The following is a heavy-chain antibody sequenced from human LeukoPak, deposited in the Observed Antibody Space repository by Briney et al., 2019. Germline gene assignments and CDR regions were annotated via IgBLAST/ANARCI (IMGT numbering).Heavy chain of an antibody. V-gene: IGHV4-59*01. J-gene: IGHJ1*01. D-gene: IGHD4-23*01. CDR1: GGSISSYY. Sequence: PSETLSLTCTVSGGSISSYYWSWIRQPPGKGLEWIGYIYYSGSTNYNPSLKSRVTISVDTSKNQFSLKLSSVTAADTAVYYCSGTVVTQYFQHWGQGTLVTVSS. CDR2: IYYSGST. CDR3: SGTVVTQYFQH.